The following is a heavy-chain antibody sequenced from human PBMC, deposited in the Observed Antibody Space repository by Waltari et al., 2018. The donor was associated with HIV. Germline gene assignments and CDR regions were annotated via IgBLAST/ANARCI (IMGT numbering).Heavy chain of an antibody. V-gene: IGHV3-33*01. D-gene: IGHD3-22*01. CDR2: IWYDGSNK. CDR1: VFTFSRYA. CDR3: AREGGSSGQRVRYYYYGMDV. J-gene: IGHJ6*02. Sequence: QVQVVESGGGVVQPGRSLRLSCAASVFTFSRYAMHWVRLAPGKGLEWVAVIWYDGSNKYYADSVKGRFTISRDNSKNTLYLQMNSLRAEDTAVYYCAREGGSSGQRVRYYYYGMDVWGQGTTVTVSS.